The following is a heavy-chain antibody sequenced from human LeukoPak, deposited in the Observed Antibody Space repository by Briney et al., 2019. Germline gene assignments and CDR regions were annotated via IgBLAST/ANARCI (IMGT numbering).Heavy chain of an antibody. CDR1: GYTFTSYY. J-gene: IGHJ3*02. D-gene: IGHD3-3*01. V-gene: IGHV1-46*01. CDR3: ARDQGITIFGVVVSYDAFDI. CDR2: INPSGDST. Sequence: ASVKVSCKAYGYTFTSYYMHWVRQAPGQGLEWMGIINPSGDSTSYAQKFQGRVTMTRDTSTSTFYMELSSLRSEDTAVYYCARDQGITIFGVVVSYDAFDIWGQGTMVTVSS.